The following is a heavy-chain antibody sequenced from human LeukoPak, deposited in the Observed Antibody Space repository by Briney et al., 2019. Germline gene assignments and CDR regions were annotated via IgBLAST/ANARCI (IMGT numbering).Heavy chain of an antibody. CDR1: GFTFSGYA. CDR3: AKGDCSSTSCYGAFYI. D-gene: IGHD2-2*01. Sequence: PGGSLRLSCAASGFTFSGYAMRWVRQAPGKGLEWVSAISGSGGSTYYADSVKGRFTISRDNSKNTLYLQMNSLRAEDTAVYYCAKGDCSSTSCYGAFYIWGQGTMVTVSS. V-gene: IGHV3-23*01. J-gene: IGHJ3*02. CDR2: ISGSGGST.